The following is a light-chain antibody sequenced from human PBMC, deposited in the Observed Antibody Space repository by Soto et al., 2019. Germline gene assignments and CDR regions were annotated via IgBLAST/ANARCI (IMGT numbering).Light chain of an antibody. V-gene: IGLV2-23*01. CDR3: CSYAGSDIWV. CDR2: EGT. Sequence: QSVLTQPASVSGSPGQSITISCTETSSDVGSYSLVSWYQQHPGKAPKLMIYEGTKRPSGVSNRFSGSKSDNTASLTISGLQAEDEADYYCCSYAGSDIWVFGGGTKLTVL. J-gene: IGLJ3*02. CDR1: SSDVGSYSL.